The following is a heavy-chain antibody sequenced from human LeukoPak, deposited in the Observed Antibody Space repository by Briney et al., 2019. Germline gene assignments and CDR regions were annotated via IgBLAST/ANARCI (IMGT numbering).Heavy chain of an antibody. CDR1: GGSFSGYY. D-gene: IGHD2-15*01. CDR2: INHSGST. CDR3: ARLGGWCSGGSCYRPFDY. Sequence: SETLSLTCAVYGGSFSGYYWSWIRQPPGKGLEWIGEINHSGSTNYNPSLKSRVTISVDTSKNQFSLKLSSVTAADTAVYYCARLGGWCSGGSCYRPFDYWGQGTLVTVSS. V-gene: IGHV4-34*01. J-gene: IGHJ4*02.